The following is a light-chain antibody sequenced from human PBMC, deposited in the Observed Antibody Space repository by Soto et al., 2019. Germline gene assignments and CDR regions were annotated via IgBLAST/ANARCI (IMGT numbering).Light chain of an antibody. CDR2: GAS. CDR1: QSISGK. Sequence: EIEMTQSPATLSVSPGERATLSCRASQSISGKLAWYQQRPGQAPRLLIYGASTRATGIPARFSGSGSGTEFTLTISSLQSEDFAVYYCQQYNNWPPVTVGQGTKVDIK. V-gene: IGKV3-15*01. J-gene: IGKJ1*01. CDR3: QQYNNWPPVT.